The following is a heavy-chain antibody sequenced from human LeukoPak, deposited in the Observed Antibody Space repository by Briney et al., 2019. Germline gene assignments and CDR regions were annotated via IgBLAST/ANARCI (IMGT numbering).Heavy chain of an antibody. D-gene: IGHD2-2*01. CDR3: AKGECSTTTCYGGDAFDI. CDR2: ISYDGTIK. J-gene: IGHJ3*02. Sequence: GGSLRLSCVASGFIFSDYAVHWVRQAPGKGPEWLTVISYDGTIKYYTDSVKGRFTIFRDNSKNTLYLQMNSLRTEDTAVYYCAKGECSTTTCYGGDAFDIWGQGTMVTVSS. CDR1: GFIFSDYA. V-gene: IGHV3-30*18.